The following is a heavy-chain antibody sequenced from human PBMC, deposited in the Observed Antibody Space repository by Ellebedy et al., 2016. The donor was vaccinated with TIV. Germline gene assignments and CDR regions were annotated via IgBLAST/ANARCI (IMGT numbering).Heavy chain of an antibody. Sequence: PGGSLRLSCAASGFTFRTYAMHWVRQAPGKGLEWAAVIPYDGLNKYYADYVKGRFTIARDNSKNTLYLQMYSLRAEDTAVYYFVRGHGSGSPFRMDVWGKGTTVTVSS. J-gene: IGHJ6*03. CDR3: VRGHGSGSPFRMDV. D-gene: IGHD3-10*01. CDR1: GFTFRTYA. V-gene: IGHV3-30*04. CDR2: IPYDGLNK.